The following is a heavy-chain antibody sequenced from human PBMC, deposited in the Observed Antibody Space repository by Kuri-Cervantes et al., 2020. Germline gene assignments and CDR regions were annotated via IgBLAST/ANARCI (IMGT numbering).Heavy chain of an antibody. J-gene: IGHJ3*02. CDR3: ARDPTYYDFWSGYGYGPGAFDI. CDR2: IIPIFGTA. V-gene: IGHV1-69*13. Sequence: SVKVSCKASGGTFSSYAISWVRQAPGQGLEWMGGIIPIFGTANYAQKFQGRVTITADESTSTAYMELSSLRSEDTAVYYCARDPTYYDFWSGYGYGPGAFDIWGQGTMVTVSS. CDR1: GGTFSSYA. D-gene: IGHD3-3*01.